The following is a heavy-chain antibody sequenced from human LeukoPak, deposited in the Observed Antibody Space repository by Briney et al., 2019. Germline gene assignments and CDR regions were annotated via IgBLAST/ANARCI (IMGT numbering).Heavy chain of an antibody. J-gene: IGHJ3*02. CDR2: ISSSSSYI. V-gene: IGHV3-21*01. D-gene: IGHD1-26*01. Sequence: GGSLRLSCAASGFTFSSYSMNWVRQAPGKGLEWVSSISSSSSYIYYADSVKGRFTISRDNAKNSLYLQMNSLRAEDTAVYYCARDLWEHPDAFDTWGQGTMVTVSS. CDR3: ARDLWEHPDAFDT. CDR1: GFTFSSYS.